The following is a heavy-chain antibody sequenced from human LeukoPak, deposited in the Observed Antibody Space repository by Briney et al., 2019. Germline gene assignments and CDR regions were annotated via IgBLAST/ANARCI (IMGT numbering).Heavy chain of an antibody. CDR1: GFTSSASN. V-gene: IGHV3-11*04. Sequence: GGSLRPSCEPPGFTSSASNMSWIRKAQGKGREWVSYISSSGSTIYYADSVKGRFTISRDNAKNSLYLQMNSLRAEDTAVYYCASYSSSPDFDYWGQGTLVTVSS. CDR3: ASYSSSPDFDY. J-gene: IGHJ4*02. D-gene: IGHD6-6*01. CDR2: ISSSGSTI.